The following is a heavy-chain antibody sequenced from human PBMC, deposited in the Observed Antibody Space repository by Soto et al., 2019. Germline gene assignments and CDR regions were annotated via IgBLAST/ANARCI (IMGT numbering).Heavy chain of an antibody. D-gene: IGHD2-8*01. Sequence: HVQLVESGGGVVQPGRSLRLSCAASGFTFSTGAMHWVRQAPGKGLEWVAVISYDGTNEHYEASVKGRFTVSRDNSRNTLSLQMNRLRPEDTAMYYCVASVFSFDYWGQGSMVTVSA. CDR2: ISYDGTNE. J-gene: IGHJ4*02. CDR3: VASVFSFDY. CDR1: GFTFSTGA. V-gene: IGHV3-30*01.